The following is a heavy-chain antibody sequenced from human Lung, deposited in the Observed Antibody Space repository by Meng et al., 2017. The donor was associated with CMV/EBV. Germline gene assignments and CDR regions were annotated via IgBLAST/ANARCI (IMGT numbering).Heavy chain of an antibody. J-gene: IGHJ4*02. CDR2: ISYDGSNK. CDR1: GFTFSSYA. Sequence: GESLKISCAASGFTFSSYAMHWVRQAPGKGLEWVAVISYDGSNKYYADSVKGRFTISRDNSKNTLYLQMNSLRAEDTAVYYCARERRMGGSYFGLDYWGQGTLVXVSS. CDR3: ARERRMGGSYFGLDY. V-gene: IGHV3-30*04. D-gene: IGHD1-26*01.